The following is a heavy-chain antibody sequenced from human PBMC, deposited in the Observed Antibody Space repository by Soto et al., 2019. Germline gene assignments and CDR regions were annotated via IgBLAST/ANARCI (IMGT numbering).Heavy chain of an antibody. D-gene: IGHD1-26*01. J-gene: IGHJ3*02. CDR3: ARAGGSYYDGGDAFDI. V-gene: IGHV1-69*13. Sequence: SVKVSCKASGGTFSSYAISWVRQAPGQGLEWMGGIIPIFGTANYAQKFQGRVTITADEPTSTAYMELSSLRSEDTAVYYCARAGGSYYDGGDAFDIWGQGTMVTVSS. CDR2: IIPIFGTA. CDR1: GGTFSSYA.